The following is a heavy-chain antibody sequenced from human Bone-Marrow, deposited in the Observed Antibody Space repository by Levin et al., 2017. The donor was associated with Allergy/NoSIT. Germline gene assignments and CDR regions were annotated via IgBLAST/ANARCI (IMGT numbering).Heavy chain of an antibody. CDR2: ISYSGST. CDR1: GGSIRSTSYY. V-gene: IGHV4-39*01. Sequence: SETLSLTCTVSGGSIRSTSYYWGWIRQPPGMGLEWIGTISYSGSTYYNPSLKSLPTLSVDTSKNQFDLKLTSVPAADTGVFYCARLPAVIVHGAYYYFHFMDVWGQGTTVTVSS. CDR3: ARLPAVIVHGAYYYFHFMDV. J-gene: IGHJ6*02. D-gene: IGHD3-22*01.